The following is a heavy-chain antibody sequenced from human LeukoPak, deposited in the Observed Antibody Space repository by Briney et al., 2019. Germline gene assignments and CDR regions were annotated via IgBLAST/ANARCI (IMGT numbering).Heavy chain of an antibody. D-gene: IGHD3-10*01. CDR2: IYPGDSDT. Sequence: GESLKISCKGSGYSFTSYWIGWVRQMPGKGLEWMGIIYPGDSDTRYSPSFQGQVTISADKSISTAYLQWSSLKASDTAMYYCARSYGAFEGATYYYYGMDVWGQGTTVPVSS. J-gene: IGHJ6*02. CDR1: GYSFTSYW. V-gene: IGHV5-51*01. CDR3: ARSYGAFEGATYYYYGMDV.